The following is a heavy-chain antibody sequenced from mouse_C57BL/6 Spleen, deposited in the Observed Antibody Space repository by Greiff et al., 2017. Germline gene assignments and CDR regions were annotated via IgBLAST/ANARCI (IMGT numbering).Heavy chain of an antibody. V-gene: IGHV5-9*01. J-gene: IGHJ2*01. D-gene: IGHD2-3*01. Sequence: EVQVVESGGGLVKPGGSLKLSCAASGFTFSSYTMSWVRQTPEKRLEWVATISGGGGNTYYPDSVKGRFTISSDKAKTTLYLQMSRRRSEDTALYYYARPNDGYRYYFDYWGQGTTRTVSS. CDR1: GFTFSSYT. CDR2: ISGGGGNT. CDR3: ARPNDGYRYYFDY.